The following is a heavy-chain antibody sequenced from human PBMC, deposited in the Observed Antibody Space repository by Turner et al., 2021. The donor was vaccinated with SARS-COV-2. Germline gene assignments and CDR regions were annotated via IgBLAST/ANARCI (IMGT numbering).Heavy chain of an antibody. D-gene: IGHD4-17*01. CDR3: AKVPATSVVPFYFDH. CDR1: GFKFDDFA. J-gene: IGHJ4*02. V-gene: IGHV3-9*01. Sequence: EVQLVESGGGLGQPGGSLRLTCAPSGFKFDDFAMHWVRQVPGKGREWVSGITWNAVTTAYADSVRGRFTISRDNDKTALYLDMDRLSLAETAIYYCAKVPATSVVPFYFDHWGQGIPVTVSS. CDR2: ITWNAVTT.